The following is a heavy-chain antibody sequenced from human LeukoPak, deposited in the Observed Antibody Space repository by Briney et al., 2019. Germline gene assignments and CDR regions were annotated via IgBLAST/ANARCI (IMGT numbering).Heavy chain of an antibody. CDR2: VYYSGTT. CDR3: ARHGNWEPFDY. J-gene: IGHJ4*02. Sequence: SETLSLTCVLSGASIRSSDYYWAWIRQPPGKGLEWIGTVYYSGTTYYNPSLKSRVTISVDTSKNSFSLNVTSLTAADTAVYYCARHGNWEPFDYWGQGSLVTVSS. CDR1: GASIRSSDYY. V-gene: IGHV4-39*01. D-gene: IGHD1-1*01.